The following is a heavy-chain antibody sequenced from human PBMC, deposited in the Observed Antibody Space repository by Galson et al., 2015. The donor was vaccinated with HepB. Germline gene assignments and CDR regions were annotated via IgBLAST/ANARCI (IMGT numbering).Heavy chain of an antibody. CDR3: ARDRGRRYGIDV. CDR1: GFTFSSYA. Sequence: SLRLSCAASGFTFSSYAMHWVRQAPGKGLEWVALISDDGGNKYYADSVKGRFTISRDSSKNTVYVQMNSLRAEDTAVYYCARDRGRRYGIDVWGQGTTVTVSS. D-gene: IGHD1-26*01. J-gene: IGHJ6*02. V-gene: IGHV3-30-3*01. CDR2: ISDDGGNK.